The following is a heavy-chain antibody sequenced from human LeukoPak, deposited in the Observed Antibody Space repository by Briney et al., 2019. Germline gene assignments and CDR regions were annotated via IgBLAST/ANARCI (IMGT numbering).Heavy chain of an antibody. CDR2: ISGSGGNT. CDR3: AKGGAVAVFFDY. V-gene: IGHV3-23*01. Sequence: PGGSLRLSCAASGFTFSSYAMSWVRQAPGKGLEWVSAISGSGGNTYYADSVKGRFTISRDNSKNTLYLQMNSLRAEDTAVYYCAKGGAVAVFFDYWGQGTLVTVSS. CDR1: GFTFSSYA. J-gene: IGHJ4*02. D-gene: IGHD6-19*01.